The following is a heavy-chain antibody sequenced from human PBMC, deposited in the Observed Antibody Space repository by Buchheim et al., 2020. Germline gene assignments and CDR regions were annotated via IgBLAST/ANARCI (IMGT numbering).Heavy chain of an antibody. J-gene: IGHJ4*02. Sequence: QVQLVESGGGVVQPGRSLRLSCAASGFTFSSYGMHWVRQAPGKGLEWVAVISYDGSNKYYADSVKGRFTISRDNSKNTLYLQMNSLRAEDTAVYYCAKDRGSGWYVGAFDYWGQGTL. D-gene: IGHD6-19*01. CDR2: ISYDGSNK. V-gene: IGHV3-30*18. CDR1: GFTFSSYG. CDR3: AKDRGSGWYVGAFDY.